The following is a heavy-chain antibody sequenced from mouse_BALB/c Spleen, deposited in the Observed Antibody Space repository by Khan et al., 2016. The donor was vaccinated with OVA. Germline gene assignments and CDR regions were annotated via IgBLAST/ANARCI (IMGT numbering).Heavy chain of an antibody. CDR2: MNTYTGEP. CDR3: ARPPYFSYVMVY. J-gene: IGHJ4*01. CDR1: GYSFTNYG. D-gene: IGHD2-10*01. V-gene: IGHV9-3-1*01. Sequence: QIQLVQSGPELKKPGETVKISCEASGYSFTNYGMNLVKQAPGKGLKWMGWMNTYTGEPTYADDFKGRFAFSLDASASTVYLQISTLKNEDTATYFCARPPYFSYVMVYWGQGTSVTVSS.